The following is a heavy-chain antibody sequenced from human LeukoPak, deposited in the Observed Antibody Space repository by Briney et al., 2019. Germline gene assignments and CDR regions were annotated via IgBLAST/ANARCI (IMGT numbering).Heavy chain of an antibody. D-gene: IGHD6-19*01. J-gene: IGHJ4*02. CDR3: AIDPYSSGWRGGDYFDY. Sequence: GGSLRLSCAASGFTFSTYAMSWVRQAPGKGLEWVSSIGVGGGGGSTVYADSVKGRFAISRDNSKNTLFLQMNNLRAEDTAVYYCAIDPYSSGWRGGDYFDYWGQGTLVTVSS. CDR1: GFTFSTYA. V-gene: IGHV3-23*01. CDR2: IGVGGGGGST.